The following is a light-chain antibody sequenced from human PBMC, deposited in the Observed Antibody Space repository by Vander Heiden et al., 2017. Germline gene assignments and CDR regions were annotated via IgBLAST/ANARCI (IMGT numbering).Light chain of an antibody. J-gene: IGKJ1*01. CDR1: QSISSY. V-gene: IGKV1-39*01. CDR2: AAS. Sequence: DIQMTQYPSSLSASVGDRVTITYRASQSISSYLNWYQQKPGKAPKLLIYAASSLQSGGPSRFSGSVSGTDFTLTSSSLQPEDFATYYCQQSYSTPSTCGQGTKVEIK. CDR3: QQSYSTPST.